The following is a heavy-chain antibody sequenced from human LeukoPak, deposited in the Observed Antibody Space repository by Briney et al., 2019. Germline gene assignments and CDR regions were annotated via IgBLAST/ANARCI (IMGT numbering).Heavy chain of an antibody. J-gene: IGHJ5*02. V-gene: IGHV4-34*01. CDR3: ARGQGDGYNSNRFDP. Sequence: SETLSLTCTVSGGSISSYYWSWIRQPPGKGLEWIGEINHSGSTNYNPSLKSRVTISVDTSKNQFSLKLSSVTAADTAVYYCARGQGDGYNSNRFDPWGQGTLVTVSS. D-gene: IGHD5-24*01. CDR2: INHSGST. CDR1: GGSISSYY.